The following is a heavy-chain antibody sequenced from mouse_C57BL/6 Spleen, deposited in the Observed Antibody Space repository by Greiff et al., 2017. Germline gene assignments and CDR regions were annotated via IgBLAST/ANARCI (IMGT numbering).Heavy chain of an antibody. V-gene: IGHV1-50*01. CDR1: GYTFTSYW. D-gene: IGHD1-1*01. Sequence: QVQLQQSGAELVKPGASVKLSCKASGYTFTSYWMQWVNQRPGQGLEWIGGIDPSDSYTNYNQKFKGKATLTVDTSSSTAYMQLSSLTSEDSAVYYCARWDITTVVATTDYWGQGTTLTVSS. CDR2: IDPSDSYT. J-gene: IGHJ2*01. CDR3: ARWDITTVVATTDY.